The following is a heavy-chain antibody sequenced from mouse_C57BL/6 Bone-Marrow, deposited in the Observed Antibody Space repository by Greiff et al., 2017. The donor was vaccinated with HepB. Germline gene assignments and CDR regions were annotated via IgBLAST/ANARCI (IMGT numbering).Heavy chain of an antibody. Sequence: LQQSGPELVKPGASVKISCKASGYTFTDYYINWVKQRPGQGLEWIGWIYPGSGNTKYNEKFKGKATLTVDTYSSTAYMQLSSRTSEDSAVYFCARAIRVLRFSPWYFDVWGTGTTVTVSS. D-gene: IGHD1-1*01. J-gene: IGHJ1*03. CDR3: ARAIRVLRFSPWYFDV. V-gene: IGHV1-84*01. CDR1: GYTFTDYY. CDR2: IYPGSGNT.